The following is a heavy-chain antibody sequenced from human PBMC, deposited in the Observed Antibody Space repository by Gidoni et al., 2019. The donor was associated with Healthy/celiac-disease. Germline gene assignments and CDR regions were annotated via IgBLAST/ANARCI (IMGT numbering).Heavy chain of an antibody. CDR1: GYSFPSYW. CDR2: IYPGDSDT. V-gene: IGHV5-51*03. J-gene: IGHJ4*02. CDR3: ARLGLGGYYYDSSGYYYFDY. D-gene: IGHD3-22*01. Sequence: EVQLVQSGAEVKKPGESLKISCKGSGYSFPSYWIGWVRQMPGKGLEWMGIIYPGDSDTRYSPSFQGQVTISADKSISTAYLQWSSLKASDTAMYYCARLGLGGYYYDSSGYYYFDYWGQGTLVTVSS.